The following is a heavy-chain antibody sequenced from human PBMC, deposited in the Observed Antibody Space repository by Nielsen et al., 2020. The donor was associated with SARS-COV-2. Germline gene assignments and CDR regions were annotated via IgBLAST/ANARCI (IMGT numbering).Heavy chain of an antibody. CDR3: ARGHTSIAASYYYYYYMDV. Sequence: SVKVSCKASGGTFSSYAISWVRQAPGQGLEWIGGIIPIFGTANYAQKFQGRVTITADESTSTAYMELSSLRSEDTAVYYCARGHTSIAASYYYYYYMDVWGKGTTVTVSS. V-gene: IGHV1-69*13. J-gene: IGHJ6*03. CDR2: IIPIFGTA. D-gene: IGHD6-6*01. CDR1: GGTFSSYA.